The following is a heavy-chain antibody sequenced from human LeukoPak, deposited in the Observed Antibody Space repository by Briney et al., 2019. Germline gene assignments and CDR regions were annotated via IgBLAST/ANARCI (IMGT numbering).Heavy chain of an antibody. CDR1: GYTFTSYG. CDR3: AREVAGDVDTALYYFDY. CDR2: IGTYNGNT. D-gene: IGHD5-18*01. Sequence: ASVKVSCKASGYTFTSYGIIWVRQAPGQGLEWMGWIGTYNGNTNYAQKLQGRVTMTTDTSTSTAYMELRSLRSDDTAVYYCAREVAGDVDTALYYFDYWGQGNLVTVSS. J-gene: IGHJ4*02. V-gene: IGHV1-18*01.